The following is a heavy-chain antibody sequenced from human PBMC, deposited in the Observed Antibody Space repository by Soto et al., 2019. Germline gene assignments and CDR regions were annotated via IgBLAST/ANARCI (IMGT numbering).Heavy chain of an antibody. D-gene: IGHD3-22*01. V-gene: IGHV4-59*01. CDR3: VRELGLTARQDDKYSYYALHL. CDR1: GVSISSYY. Sequence: SATLALICTVSGVSISSYYWSWIRHPPGKGLEWIGYIYYSGSTNYNPSLKSRLTIALDTSKNQIYLNLSSVTAADTAVYYCVRELGLTARQDDKYSYYALHLWGQGTTVTVSS. CDR2: IYYSGST. J-gene: IGHJ6*02.